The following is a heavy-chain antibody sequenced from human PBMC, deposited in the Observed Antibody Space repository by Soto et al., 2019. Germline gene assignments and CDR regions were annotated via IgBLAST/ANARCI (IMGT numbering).Heavy chain of an antibody. CDR2: IIPILGIA. V-gene: IGHV1-69*02. CDR1: GGTFSSYT. D-gene: IGHD3-16*02. Sequence: QVQLVQSGAEVQKPGSSVKVSCKASGGTFSSYTISWVRQAPGQGLEWMGRIIPILGIANYAQKFQGRVTITADKSTSTAYMELSSLRSEDTAVYYCATGEGGGDQFRRFDYWGQGTLVTVSS. CDR3: ATGEGGGDQFRRFDY. J-gene: IGHJ4*02.